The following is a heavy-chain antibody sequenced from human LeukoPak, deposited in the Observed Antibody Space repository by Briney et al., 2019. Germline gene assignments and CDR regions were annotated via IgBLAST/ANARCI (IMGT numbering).Heavy chain of an antibody. CDR3: AKDKKYYYDSSGYPNDY. D-gene: IGHD3-22*01. CDR1: GFTFSSYS. J-gene: IGHJ4*02. V-gene: IGHV3-23*01. CDR2: ISGSGGST. Sequence: GGSLRLSCAASGFTFSSYSMNWVRQAPGKGLEWVSAISGSGGSTYYADSVKGRFTISRDNSKNTLYLQMNSLRAEDTAVYYCAKDKKYYYDSSGYPNDYWGQGTLVTVSS.